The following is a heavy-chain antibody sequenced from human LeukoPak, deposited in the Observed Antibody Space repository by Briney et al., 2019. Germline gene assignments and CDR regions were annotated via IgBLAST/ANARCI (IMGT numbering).Heavy chain of an antibody. V-gene: IGHV4-34*01. D-gene: IGHD5-12*01. J-gene: IGHJ5*02. Sequence: SETLSLTCAVYGGSFSGYHWTWIRQPPGKGLDWIGEINDSGSPIYNPSLKNRVTISVDMSKNQFSVNLTSVTAADTAVYYCARVMGIVATTYGWFDPWGQGTLVTVSS. CDR2: INDSGSP. CDR3: ARVMGIVATTYGWFDP. CDR1: GGSFSGYH.